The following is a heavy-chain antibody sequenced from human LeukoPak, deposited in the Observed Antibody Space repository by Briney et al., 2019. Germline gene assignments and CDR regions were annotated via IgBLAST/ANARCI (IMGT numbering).Heavy chain of an antibody. V-gene: IGHV3-23*01. CDR3: AKDFYDSSGYPYYFDY. D-gene: IGHD3-22*01. Sequence: GGSLRLSCAASGFTFSSYAMSWVRQAPGKGLEWVSAISGSGGSTYYADSVKGRFTISRDNSKNTLYLQMNRLRAEDTAVYYCAKDFYDSSGYPYYFDYWGQGTLVTVSS. CDR1: GFTFSSYA. CDR2: ISGSGGST. J-gene: IGHJ4*02.